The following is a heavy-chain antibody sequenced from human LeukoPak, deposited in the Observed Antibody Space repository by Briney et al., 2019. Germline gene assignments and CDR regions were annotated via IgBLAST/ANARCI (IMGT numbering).Heavy chain of an antibody. D-gene: IGHD6-19*01. CDR1: GFSFSAYA. J-gene: IGHJ4*02. Sequence: GGSLRLACVASGFSFSAYAITWVRQAPGKGMEWVSAIRGNSERTYYADSVRGRFTISRDNSKDTSYLQISSLRVEDTAVYYCAREPSGTRGWYTVDYWGQGTLVAVSS. CDR3: AREPSGTRGWYTVDY. V-gene: IGHV3-23*01. CDR2: IRGNSERT.